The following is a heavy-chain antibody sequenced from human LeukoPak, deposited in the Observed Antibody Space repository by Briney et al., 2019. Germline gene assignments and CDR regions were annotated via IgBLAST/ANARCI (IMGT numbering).Heavy chain of an antibody. Sequence: GGSLRLSCSASGLIFTTYTMYWVRQAPGKGLEFVSVVNGNGDTTYYTDSVKGRFTISRDNSKNTLYLQMSSLRAEDTAVYYCVGDQVDDTGYLRWGQGTRVTVSA. J-gene: IGHJ4*02. CDR2: VNGNGDTT. CDR1: GLIFTTYT. V-gene: IGHV3-64D*06. CDR3: VGDQVDDTGYLR. D-gene: IGHD3-9*01.